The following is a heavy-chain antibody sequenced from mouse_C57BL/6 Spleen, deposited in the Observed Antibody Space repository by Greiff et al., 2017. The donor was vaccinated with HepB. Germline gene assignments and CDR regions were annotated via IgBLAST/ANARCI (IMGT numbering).Heavy chain of an antibody. CDR2: INPSSGYT. Sequence: QVQLKQSGAELARPGASVKMSCKASGYTFTSYTMHWVKQRPGQGLEWIGYINPSSGYTKYNQKFKDKATLTADKSSNTAYMQLSSLTSEDSAVYYCASIGLRRGDYAMDYWGQGTTVTVSS. J-gene: IGHJ4*01. CDR1: GYTFTSYT. V-gene: IGHV1-4*01. D-gene: IGHD2-4*01. CDR3: ASIGLRRGDYAMDY.